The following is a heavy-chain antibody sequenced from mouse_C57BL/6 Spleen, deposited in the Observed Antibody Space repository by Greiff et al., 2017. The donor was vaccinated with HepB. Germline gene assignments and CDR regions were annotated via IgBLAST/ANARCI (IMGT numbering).Heavy chain of an antibody. CDR2: ISDGGSYT. Sequence: EVKVVESGGGLVKPGGSLKLSCAASGFTFSSYAMSWVRQTPEKRLEWVATISDGGSYTYYPDNVKGRFTISRDNAKNNLYLQMSHLKSEDTAMYYCARSLGRFDYWSQGTTLTVSS. V-gene: IGHV5-4*03. CDR1: GFTFSSYA. CDR3: ARSLGRFDY. J-gene: IGHJ2*01. D-gene: IGHD4-1*01.